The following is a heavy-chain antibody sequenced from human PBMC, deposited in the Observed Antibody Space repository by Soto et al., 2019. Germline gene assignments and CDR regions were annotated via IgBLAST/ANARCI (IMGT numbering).Heavy chain of an antibody. CDR2: ISSSSSYI. CDR1: GFTFSSYS. V-gene: IGHV3-21*01. D-gene: IGHD2-2*02. J-gene: IGHJ4*02. Sequence: EVQLVESGGGLVKPGGSLRLSCAASGFTFSSYSMNWVRQAPGKGLEWVSSISSSSSYIYYADTVKGRFTISRDNAKNSRYLQMSSLRAEDTAVYYCARGGYIVVLPAAIPYFASWGQGTLVTVSS. CDR3: ARGGYIVVLPAAIPYFAS.